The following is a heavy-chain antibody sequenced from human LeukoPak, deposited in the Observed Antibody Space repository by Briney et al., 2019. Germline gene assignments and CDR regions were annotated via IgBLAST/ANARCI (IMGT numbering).Heavy chain of an antibody. V-gene: IGHV3-23*01. CDR2: ISPSADIK. J-gene: IGHJ4*02. CDR1: GFTFSRHG. CDR3: AKDDAWLRFGE. D-gene: IGHD3-10*01. Sequence: GGSLRLSCAASGFTFSRHGMDWVRQAPGKGLEWVSGISPSADIKYYADSVKGRFTSSRDNSKNMLYLEVISLTADDTAVYYCAKDDAWLRFGEWSQGTLVTVSS.